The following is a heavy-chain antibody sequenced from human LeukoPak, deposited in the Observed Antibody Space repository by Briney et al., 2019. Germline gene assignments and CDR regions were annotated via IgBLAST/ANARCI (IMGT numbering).Heavy chain of an antibody. J-gene: IGHJ4*02. CDR3: VRDRGSYRPIDY. V-gene: IGHV3-21*01. CDR2: ISSSGTYI. CDR1: TFTFSSYN. D-gene: IGHD1-26*01. Sequence: GGSLRLSCAASTFTFSSYNMNWVRQAPGEGLEWVSSISSSGTYIYYRDSVKGRFTISRDNAENSLYLEMNSLRVEDTAIYYCVRDRGSYRPIDYWGQGTLVTVSS.